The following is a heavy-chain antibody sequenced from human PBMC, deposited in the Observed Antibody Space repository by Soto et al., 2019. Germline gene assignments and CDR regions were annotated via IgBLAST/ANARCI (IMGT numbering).Heavy chain of an antibody. V-gene: IGHV1-69*06. J-gene: IGHJ6*02. CDR2: IIPIFGTT. D-gene: IGHD1-26*01. CDR1: GGTFSSYA. CDR3: AIDGRVTTGRPVTRSGMDV. Sequence: SVKVSCKASGGTFSSYAISWVRQAPGQGLEWLGEIIPIFGTTKYAQNLQGRVTLTADKSTSTAYMELSSLGSEDTAVYYCAIDGRVTTGRPVTRSGMDVWRQGTTVTVSS.